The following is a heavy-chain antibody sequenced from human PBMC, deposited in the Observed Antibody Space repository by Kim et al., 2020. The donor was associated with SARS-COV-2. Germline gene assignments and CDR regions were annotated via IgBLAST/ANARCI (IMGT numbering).Heavy chain of an antibody. CDR2: IDPSDSYI. V-gene: IGHV5-10-1*01. D-gene: IGHD6-13*01. CDR1: GYNFTSNC. CDR3: ARNRGSSSYRGQPWYFDL. J-gene: IGHJ2*01. Sequence: GESLKISCKASGYNFTSNCITWVRQTPGKGLECMGRIDPSDSYIKYSPSFEGHVTISADKSISTAYLHLSSLKASDTAIYYCARNRGSSSYRGQPWYFDLWGRGTLVTVP.